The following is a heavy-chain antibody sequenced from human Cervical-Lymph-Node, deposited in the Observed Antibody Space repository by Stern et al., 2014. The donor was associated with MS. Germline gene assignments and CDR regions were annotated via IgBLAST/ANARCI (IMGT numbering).Heavy chain of an antibody. CDR3: ALSSETSDRWYSLGYDL. Sequence: VQLLQSGAEVTKPGSSVKVSFKASGGTFSKFPSSWVRQAPGKGLEWMGGIFPVFGTPTYAQEFRGRVTITADVSTSTVYMELSSLRSDDTAVYYCALSSETSDRWYSLGYDLWGQGTLVTVSS. D-gene: IGHD6-13*01. J-gene: IGHJ5*02. CDR1: GGTFSKFP. CDR2: IFPVFGTP. V-gene: IGHV1-69*01.